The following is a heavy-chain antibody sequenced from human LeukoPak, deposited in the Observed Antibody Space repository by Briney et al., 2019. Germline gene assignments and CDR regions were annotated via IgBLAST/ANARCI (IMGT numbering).Heavy chain of an antibody. CDR3: ARDRTFGMDV. V-gene: IGHV3-73*01. CDR2: ITSKRDNYAT. Sequence: SGGSLRLSCAASGFSFSGSTMHWVRQAPGKGLEWVGHITSKRDNYATVYAASVEGRFTISRDDSKSTTYLQMNSLRAEDTAVYYCARDRTFGMDVWGQGTTVTVSS. CDR1: GFSFSGST. D-gene: IGHD3-16*01. J-gene: IGHJ6*02.